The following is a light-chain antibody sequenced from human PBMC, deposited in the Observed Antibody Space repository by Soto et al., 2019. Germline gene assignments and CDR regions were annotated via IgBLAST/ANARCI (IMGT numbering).Light chain of an antibody. V-gene: IGKV3D-15*01. J-gene: IGKJ5*01. Sequence: EIVMSQSPSTLSVSPGERATLSCRASQSVSSNLAWYQQKPGQAPRLLIYGASTRAAGIPDRFSGSGSGTDFTLTITRLEPEDSAVYFCQQYTGTPTTFGQGTRLEIK. CDR1: QSVSSN. CDR2: GAS. CDR3: QQYTGTPTT.